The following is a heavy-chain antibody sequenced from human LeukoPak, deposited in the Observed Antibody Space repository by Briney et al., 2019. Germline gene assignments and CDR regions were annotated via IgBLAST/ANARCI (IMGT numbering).Heavy chain of an antibody. D-gene: IGHD3-9*01. CDR1: GFTFSSYA. Sequence: GGSLRLSCAASGFTFSSYAMTWVRQAPGKGLEWVSAISGSGGGTDYADSVKGRFTISRDNSNNTLYLQMNSLRADDAAVYYCTKDKYYEILTGCPNWFDPWGQGTLVTVSS. CDR3: TKDKYYEILTGCPNWFDP. J-gene: IGHJ5*02. CDR2: ISGSGGGT. V-gene: IGHV3-23*01.